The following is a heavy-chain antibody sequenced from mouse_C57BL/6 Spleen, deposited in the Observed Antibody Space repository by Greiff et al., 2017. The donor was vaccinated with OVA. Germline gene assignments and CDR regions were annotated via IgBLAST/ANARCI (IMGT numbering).Heavy chain of an antibody. CDR2: IDPANGDT. V-gene: IGHV14-4*01. CDR1: GFNIKDDY. CDR3: TTTPYGNSSWFAY. D-gene: IGHD2-1*01. Sequence: VQLQQSGAELVRPGASVKLSCTASGFNIKDDYMHWVKQRPEQGLEWIGWIDPANGDTEYAPKFQGKATITAATSSNTAYLQLSSLTSEDTAVYDCTTTPYGNSSWFAYWGQGTLVTVSA. J-gene: IGHJ3*01.